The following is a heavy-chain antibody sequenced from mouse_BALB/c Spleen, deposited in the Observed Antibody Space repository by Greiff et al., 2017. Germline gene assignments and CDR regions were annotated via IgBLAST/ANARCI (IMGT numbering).Heavy chain of an antibody. J-gene: IGHJ4*01. CDR1: GYTFTDYY. Sequence: VKLQESGAELARPGASVKLSCKASGYTFTDYYINWVKQRPGQGLEWIGEIYPGSGNTYYNEKFKGKATLTADKSSSTAYMQLSSLTSEDSAVYFCANTSGNAMDYWGQGTSVTVSS. D-gene: IGHD4-1*01. V-gene: IGHV1-77*01. CDR2: IYPGSGNT. CDR3: ANTSGNAMDY.